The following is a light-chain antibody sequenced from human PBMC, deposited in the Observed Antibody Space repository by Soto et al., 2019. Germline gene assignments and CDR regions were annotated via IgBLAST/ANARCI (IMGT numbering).Light chain of an antibody. V-gene: IGKV3-15*01. Sequence: IAVTPAPAPLSLSPGERATLSCRASESVGSNLAWYQQKPGQAPRLLIYGASTRATGIPARFSGSGSGTEFTLTISSLQSEDFAVYYCQHYNNWPPRTFGQGTKVDIK. J-gene: IGKJ1*01. CDR1: ESVGSN. CDR3: QHYNNWPPRT. CDR2: GAS.